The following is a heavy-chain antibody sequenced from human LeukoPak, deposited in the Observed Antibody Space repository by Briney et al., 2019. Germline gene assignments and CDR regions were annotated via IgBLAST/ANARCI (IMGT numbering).Heavy chain of an antibody. J-gene: IGHJ6*02. V-gene: IGHV1-3*01. D-gene: IGHD4-17*01. CDR2: INAGNGNT. CDR3: ARDGDYVFGYYYYGMDV. CDR1: GYTFTSYA. Sequence: ASVKVSCKASGYTFTSYAMHWVRQAPGQRLEWMGWINAGNGNTKYSQKFQGRVTITRDTSASTAYMELSSLRSEDTAVYYCARDGDYVFGYYYYGMDVWGQGTTVTVSS.